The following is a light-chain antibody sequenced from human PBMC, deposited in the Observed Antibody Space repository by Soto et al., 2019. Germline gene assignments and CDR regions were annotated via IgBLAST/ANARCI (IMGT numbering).Light chain of an antibody. Sequence: IQMTQSPSSLSASVGDSVTVTCRASQSINIYLNWYQQKPGKAPTLLIYGASSLPSGVPSRFXXXXXXXXXXLTISSLQPEDFATYYCQQSYRSPYTFGQGTKLEIK. J-gene: IGKJ2*01. CDR2: GAS. CDR3: QQSYRSPYT. CDR1: QSINIY. V-gene: IGKV1-39*01.